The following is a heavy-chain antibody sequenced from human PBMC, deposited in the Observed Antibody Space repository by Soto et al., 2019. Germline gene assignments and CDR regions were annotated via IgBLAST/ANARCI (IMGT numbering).Heavy chain of an antibody. V-gene: IGHV4-30-4*01. Sequence: KTSETVSLTCTVSGGSISSGDYYWSWIRQPPGKGLEWIGYIYYSGSTYYNPSLKSRVTISVDTSKNQFSLKLSSVTAADTAVYYCARAGRYYYYGMDVWGQGTTVTVSS. CDR3: ARAGRYYYYGMDV. CDR1: GGSISSGDYY. J-gene: IGHJ6*02. CDR2: IYYSGST.